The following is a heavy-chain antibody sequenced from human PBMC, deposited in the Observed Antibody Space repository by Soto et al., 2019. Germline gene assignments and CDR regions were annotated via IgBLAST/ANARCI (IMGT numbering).Heavy chain of an antibody. Sequence: GGSLRLSCAASGFTFSSYGMHWVRQAPGKGLEWVAVIWYDGSNKYYADSVKGRFTISRDNSKNTLYLQMNSLRAEDTAVYYCARDSTPGYSSSWYLSYWGQGTLVTVSS. CDR2: IWYDGSNK. D-gene: IGHD6-13*01. J-gene: IGHJ4*02. CDR1: GFTFSSYG. V-gene: IGHV3-33*01. CDR3: ARDSTPGYSSSWYLSY.